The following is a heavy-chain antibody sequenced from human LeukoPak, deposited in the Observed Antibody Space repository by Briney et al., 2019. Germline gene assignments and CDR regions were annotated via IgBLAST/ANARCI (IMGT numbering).Heavy chain of an antibody. J-gene: IGHJ6*02. V-gene: IGHV1-8*01. CDR1: GYTFTSYD. Sequence: ASVKVSCKASGYTFTSYDINWVRQATGQGLEWMGWMNPNSGNTVYTQRFQGRVTMTRNTSTSTAYMELSNLRSEDTAVYCCARGRARFGMDVWGQGTTVTVSS. CDR3: ARGRARFGMDV. CDR2: MNPNSGNT.